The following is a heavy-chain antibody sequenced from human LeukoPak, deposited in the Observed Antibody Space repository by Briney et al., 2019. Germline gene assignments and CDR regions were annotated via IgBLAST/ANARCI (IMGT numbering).Heavy chain of an antibody. J-gene: IGHJ4*02. CDR2: IYYSGNT. V-gene: IGHV4-59*12. Sequence: SETLSLTCTVSGGSISSYYWSWIRQPPGKGLEWIGYIYYSGNTNYNPSLKSRVTISVDTPKNQFSLELSSVTAADTAVYYCARLGTNYGDYRFAFWGQGTLVTVSS. CDR3: ARLGTNYGDYRFAF. D-gene: IGHD4-17*01. CDR1: GGSISSYY.